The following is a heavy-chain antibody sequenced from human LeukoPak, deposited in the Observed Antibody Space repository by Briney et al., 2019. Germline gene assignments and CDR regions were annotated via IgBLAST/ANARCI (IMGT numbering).Heavy chain of an antibody. J-gene: IGHJ4*02. V-gene: IGHV1-69*13. CDR2: IILIFGTA. CDR3: ARDLAQEYTT. CDR1: GCTYSSYA. Sequence: SVKVSCKASGCTYSSYAISWVRQAPGQGLEWMGGIILIFGTANYAQKFQGRVTITADESTSTAYMELSSLRSEDTAVYYCARDLAQEYTTWGQGTLVTVST. D-gene: IGHD2/OR15-2a*01.